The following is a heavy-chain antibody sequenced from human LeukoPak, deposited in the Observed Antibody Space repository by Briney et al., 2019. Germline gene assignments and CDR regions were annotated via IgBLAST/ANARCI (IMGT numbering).Heavy chain of an antibody. J-gene: IGHJ3*02. Sequence: ASVKVSCKASGYTFINYGISWVRQAPGQGLEWMGWISAYNDNTNYAQKFQGRVTMTTDTSTSTVYMELRSLTSDDTAVYYCARNSTLGPFDIWGRGTMVTVSP. CDR2: ISAYNDNT. CDR1: GYTFINYG. D-gene: IGHD2-2*01. V-gene: IGHV1-18*01. CDR3: ARNSTLGPFDI.